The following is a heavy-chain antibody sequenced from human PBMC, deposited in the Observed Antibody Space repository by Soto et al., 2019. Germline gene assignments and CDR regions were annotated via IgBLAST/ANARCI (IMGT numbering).Heavy chain of an antibody. CDR1: GGSLSSYY. Sequence: LSLTSRDWGGSLSSYYWSWIRQPPGKGLEWIGYILYSGHTNYNPSLQSRVSMSVDTSKNQFSLQMTSLTAADTAVYYCARRGYGSGRYLVFWGQGTPVTVSS. CDR2: ILYSGHT. CDR3: ARRGYGSGRYLVF. D-gene: IGHD3-10*01. V-gene: IGHV4-59*01. J-gene: IGHJ4*02.